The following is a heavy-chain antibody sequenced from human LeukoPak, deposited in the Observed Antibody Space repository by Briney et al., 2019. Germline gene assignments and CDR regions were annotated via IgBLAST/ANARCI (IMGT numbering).Heavy chain of an antibody. J-gene: IGHJ4*02. V-gene: IGHV4-59*12. D-gene: IGHD2-21*01. CDR3: ARAYCGGDCSIDY. CDR1: GGSISSYY. CDR2: IYYSGST. Sequence: PSETLSLTCTVSGGSISSYYWSWIRQPPGKGLEWIGYIYYSGSTNYNPSLKSRVTMSVDTSKNQFSLKLSSVTAADTAVYYCARAYCGGDCSIDYWGQGTLVTVSS.